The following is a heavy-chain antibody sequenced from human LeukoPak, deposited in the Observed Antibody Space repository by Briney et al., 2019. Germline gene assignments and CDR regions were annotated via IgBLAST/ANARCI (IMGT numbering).Heavy chain of an antibody. V-gene: IGHV4-34*01. Sequence: SKPLSLTCSVSGDSFTNYYWIWIRQSPRLGMQWIGEISHDGYTTYNTSLECRLTMSVDTPSTQISQNLTSSSAAAPALHYCARDGYGSGRAFDKWGQGILVTVSS. CDR2: ISHDGYT. CDR3: ARDGYGSGRAFDK. J-gene: IGHJ4*02. CDR1: GDSFTNYY. D-gene: IGHD5-18*01.